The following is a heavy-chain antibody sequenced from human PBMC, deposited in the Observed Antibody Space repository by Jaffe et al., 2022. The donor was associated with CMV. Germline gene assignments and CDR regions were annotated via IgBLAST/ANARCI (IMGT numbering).Heavy chain of an antibody. CDR3: ASAYYYDSSGYRSGDPGQNWYFDL. D-gene: IGHD3-22*01. CDR1: GYSFTSYW. V-gene: IGHV5-51*01. CDR2: IYPGDSDT. Sequence: EVQLVQSGAEVKKPGESLKISCKGSGYSFTSYWIGWVRQMPGKGLEWMGIIYPGDSDTRYSPSFQGQVTISADKSISTAYLQWSSLKASDTAMYYCASAYYYDSSGYRSGDPGQNWYFDLWGRGTLVTVSS. J-gene: IGHJ2*01.